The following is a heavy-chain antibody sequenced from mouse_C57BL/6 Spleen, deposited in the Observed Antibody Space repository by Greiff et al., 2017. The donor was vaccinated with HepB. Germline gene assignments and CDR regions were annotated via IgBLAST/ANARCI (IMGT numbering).Heavy chain of an antibody. D-gene: IGHD2-4*01. J-gene: IGHJ2*01. V-gene: IGHV1-80*01. CDR3: SAIYYDYDEGCFDY. CDR1: GYAFSSYW. CDR2: FYTGDGDT. Sequence: VQLQQSGAELVKPGASVKISCKASGYAFSSYWMNWVKQRPGKGLEWIGQFYTGDGDTNYNGKFKGKATLTGDKSTSTHYMKLSSLTSEDSAVYFCSAIYYDYDEGCFDYWGQGTTLTVSS.